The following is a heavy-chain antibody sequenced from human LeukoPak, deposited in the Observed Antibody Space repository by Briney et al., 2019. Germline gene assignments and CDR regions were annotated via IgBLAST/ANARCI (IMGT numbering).Heavy chain of an antibody. D-gene: IGHD2-15*01. V-gene: IGHV1-2*02. J-gene: IGHJ4*02. CDR3: ARSLYCSGGSCYAGGSGY. CDR2: INPNSGGT. CDR1: GYTFTGYY. Sequence: ASVKVSCKASGYTFTGYYMHWVRQAPGQGLEWMGWINPNSGGTNYAQKLQGRVTMTTDTSTSTAYMELRSLRSDDTAVYYCARSLYCSGGSCYAGGSGYWGQGTLVTVSS.